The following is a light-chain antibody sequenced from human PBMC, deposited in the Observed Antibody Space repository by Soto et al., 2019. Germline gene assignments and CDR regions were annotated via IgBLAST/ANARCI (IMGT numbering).Light chain of an antibody. J-gene: IGKJ4*01. CDR1: QHVTTTY. Sequence: IVLTQSPATLSLSPGERATLSCTASQHVTTTYIACYQQKFGQAPSLLSYGASTRATGTPDRFTGGGFGTDFTLTISRVEPEDFAVYYCQQYDSSFTFGGGTKVEMK. CDR2: GAS. CDR3: QQYDSSFT. V-gene: IGKV3-20*01.